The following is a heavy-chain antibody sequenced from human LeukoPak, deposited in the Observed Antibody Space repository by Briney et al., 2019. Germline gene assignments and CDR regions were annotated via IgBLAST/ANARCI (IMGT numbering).Heavy chain of an antibody. D-gene: IGHD3-3*01. CDR1: GGSFSGYY. Sequence: SETLSLTCAVYGGSFSGYYWSWIRQPPGKGLEWIGEINHSGSTNYNPSLKSRVTISVDTSKNQFSLKLSSVTAADTAVYYCARDITFYDFWSAVYYMDVWGKGTTVTVSS. J-gene: IGHJ6*03. CDR3: ARDITFYDFWSAVYYMDV. V-gene: IGHV4-34*01. CDR2: INHSGST.